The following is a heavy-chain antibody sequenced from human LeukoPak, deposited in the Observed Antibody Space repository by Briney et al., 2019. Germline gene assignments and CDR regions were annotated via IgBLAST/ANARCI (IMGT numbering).Heavy chain of an antibody. J-gene: IGHJ6*03. CDR1: GGSISSGGYY. CDR2: IYTSGST. V-gene: IGHV4-61*09. D-gene: IGHD5-18*01. CDR3: ARRDTAMGLGYYMDV. Sequence: PSQTLSLTCTVSGGSISSGGYYWSWIRQPPGKGLAWIGYIYTSGSTNYNPSLKSRVTISVDTSKNQFSLKLSSVTAADTAVYYCARRDTAMGLGYYMDVWGKGTTVTVSS.